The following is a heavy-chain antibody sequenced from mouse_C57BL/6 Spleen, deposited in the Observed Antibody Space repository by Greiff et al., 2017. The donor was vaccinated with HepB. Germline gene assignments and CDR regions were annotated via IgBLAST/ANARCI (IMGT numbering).Heavy chain of an antibody. J-gene: IGHJ1*03. CDR1: GYTFTSYW. CDR2: IDPSDSYT. V-gene: IGHV1-69*01. CDR3: ATLYGNYGYFDV. D-gene: IGHD2-1*01. Sequence: QVQLQQPGAELEMPGASVKLSCKASGYTFTSYWMHWVKQRPGQGLEWIGEIDPSDSYTNYNQKFKGKSTLTVDKSSSTAYMQLSSLTSEDSAVYYCATLYGNYGYFDVWGTGTTVTVSS.